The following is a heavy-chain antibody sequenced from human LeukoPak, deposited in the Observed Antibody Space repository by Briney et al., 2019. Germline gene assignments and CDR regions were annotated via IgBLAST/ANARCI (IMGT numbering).Heavy chain of an antibody. Sequence: PSGTLSLTCAVSGGSISSGGYYWSWIRQHPGKGLEWLAYIYYSGSTYYNPSLRSRITLSVDTSKNQFFLKLSSVTAADTAVYFCARAIVVMPVTTPYFDSWGQGTLVTVSS. CDR1: GGSISSGGYY. CDR2: IYYSGST. V-gene: IGHV4-31*11. CDR3: ARAIVVMPVTTPYFDS. J-gene: IGHJ4*02. D-gene: IGHD2-2*01.